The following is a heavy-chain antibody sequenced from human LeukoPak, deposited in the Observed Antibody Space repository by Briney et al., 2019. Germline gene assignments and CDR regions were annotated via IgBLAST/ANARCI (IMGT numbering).Heavy chain of an antibody. CDR2: ISGSGSST. CDR1: GFTFSNYA. V-gene: IGHV3-23*01. D-gene: IGHD2-15*01. CDR3: AKDPPRGRGDAVDI. J-gene: IGHJ3*02. Sequence: GGSPRLSCAASGFTFSNYAMSWVRQAPGKGLEWVSTISGSGSSTYYADSVKGRFTVSRDNSRNTLYLQMDSLRAEDSAVYYCAKDPPRGRGDAVDIWGQGTKVTVSS.